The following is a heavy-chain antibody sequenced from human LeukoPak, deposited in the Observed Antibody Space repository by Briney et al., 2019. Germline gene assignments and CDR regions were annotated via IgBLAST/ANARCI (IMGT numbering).Heavy chain of an antibody. V-gene: IGHV5-51*01. CDR2: IYPGDSDT. CDR1: GYSFTSYW. CDR3: ARRGKNVASLYYFDY. J-gene: IGHJ4*02. D-gene: IGHD3-3*02. Sequence: PGESLKISCKGSGYSFTSYWVGWVRQMPGKGLEWMGIIYPGDSDTRYSPSFQGQVTISADKSISTAYLQWSSLKASDTAMYYCARRGKNVASLYYFDYWGQGTLVTVSS.